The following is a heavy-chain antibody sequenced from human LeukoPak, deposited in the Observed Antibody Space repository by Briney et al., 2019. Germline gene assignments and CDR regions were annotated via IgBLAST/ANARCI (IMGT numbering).Heavy chain of an antibody. Sequence: PSETLSLTCTASGASISSYYWSWIRQPPGKGLEWIGCIYYSGSTNYNPSLKSRVTISVDTSKNQFSLKLSSVTAADTAVYYCARAEGLWGSPSAVDYWGQGTLVTVSS. CDR1: GASISSYY. CDR2: IYYSGST. D-gene: IGHD3-16*01. J-gene: IGHJ4*02. CDR3: ARAEGLWGSPSAVDY. V-gene: IGHV4-59*01.